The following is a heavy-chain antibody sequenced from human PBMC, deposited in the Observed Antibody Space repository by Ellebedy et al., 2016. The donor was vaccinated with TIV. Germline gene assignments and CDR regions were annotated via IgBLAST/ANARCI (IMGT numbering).Heavy chain of an antibody. V-gene: IGHV4-39*07. CDR1: GGSISSSSYY. CDR3: ARGLIVVVSLFDY. D-gene: IGHD3-22*01. CDR2: IYYSGST. J-gene: IGHJ4*02. Sequence: SETLSLXCTVSGGSISSSSYYWGWIRQPPGKGLEWIGSIYYSGSTYYNPSLKSRVTISVDTSKNQFSLKLSSVTAADTAVYYCARGLIVVVSLFDYWGQGTLVTVSS.